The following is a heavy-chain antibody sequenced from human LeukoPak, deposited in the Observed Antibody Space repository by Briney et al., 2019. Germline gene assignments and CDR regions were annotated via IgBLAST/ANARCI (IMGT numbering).Heavy chain of an antibody. CDR3: ARVELIVALPTSFDP. Sequence: KPSETLSLTCAVSGGSIRSNNHYWGWIRQPPGKGLEWIGNIYFNGNIAYNPSLQSRVTISVDTSKNQFSLRLNSVTSADTAMYYCARVELIVALPTSFDPWGQGTLVTVSS. CDR2: IYFNGNI. D-gene: IGHD5-12*01. J-gene: IGHJ5*02. V-gene: IGHV4-39*07. CDR1: GGSIRSNNHY.